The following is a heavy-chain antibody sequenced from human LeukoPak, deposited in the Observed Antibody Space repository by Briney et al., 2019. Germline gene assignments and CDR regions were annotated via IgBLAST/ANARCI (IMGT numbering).Heavy chain of an antibody. Sequence: SETLSLTCTVSAGSISTYCWSWIRQPAGKGLEWIGRIYTSGSTNYNPSLKSRVTMSVDTSKNQFSLKLSSVTAADTAVYFCARDYEDAFDIWGQGKMVTVSS. D-gene: IGHD3-16*01. J-gene: IGHJ3*02. CDR2: IYTSGST. V-gene: IGHV4-4*07. CDR1: AGSISTYC. CDR3: ARDYEDAFDI.